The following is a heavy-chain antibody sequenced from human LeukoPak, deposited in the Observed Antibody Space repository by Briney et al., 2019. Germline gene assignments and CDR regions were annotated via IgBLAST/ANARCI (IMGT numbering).Heavy chain of an antibody. Sequence: ASVKVSCKASGYTFTSYYMHWVRQAPGQGLEWMGIINPSGGSTSYAQKFQGRVTMTRDMSTSTVYMELSSLRSEDTAVYYCARGFYVLRYFDWLFSFDYWGQGTLVTVSS. D-gene: IGHD3-9*01. CDR3: ARGFYVLRYFDWLFSFDY. CDR1: GYTFTSYY. J-gene: IGHJ4*02. V-gene: IGHV1-46*01. CDR2: INPSGGST.